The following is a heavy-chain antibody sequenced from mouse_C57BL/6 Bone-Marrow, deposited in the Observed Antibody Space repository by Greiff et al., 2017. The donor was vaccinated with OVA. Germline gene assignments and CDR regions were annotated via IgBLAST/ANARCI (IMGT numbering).Heavy chain of an antibody. V-gene: IGHV1-64*01. Sequence: VQLQQPGAELVKPGASVKLSCKASGYTFTSYWMHWVKQRPGQGLEWIGMIHPNSGSTNYNEKFKSKATLTVDKSSSTAYMQLSSLTSEDSAVYYGANYGSSPYWYFDVWGTGTTVTVSS. D-gene: IGHD1-1*01. CDR1: GYTFTSYW. CDR3: ANYGSSPYWYFDV. J-gene: IGHJ1*03. CDR2: IHPNSGST.